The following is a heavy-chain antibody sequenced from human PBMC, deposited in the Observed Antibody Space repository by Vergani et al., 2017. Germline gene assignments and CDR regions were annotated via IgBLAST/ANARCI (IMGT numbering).Heavy chain of an antibody. Sequence: EVQLVESGGGLIKPGGSLRLSCAASGFTVSSNYMSWVRQAPGKGLEWVSVIYSGGSTYYADYVKGGFTISSDNSKNTMYLQMNSLRAVYTAVYYCAKVAPIVVVTATPADYWGQGTLVTVSS. CDR2: IYSGGST. J-gene: IGHJ4*02. CDR3: AKVAPIVVVTATPADY. D-gene: IGHD2-21*02. CDR1: GFTVSSNY. V-gene: IGHV3-53*01.